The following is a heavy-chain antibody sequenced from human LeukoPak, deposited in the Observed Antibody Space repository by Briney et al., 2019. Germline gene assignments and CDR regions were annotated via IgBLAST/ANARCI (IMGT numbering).Heavy chain of an antibody. Sequence: SETLSLTCAVSGGSISSSYWWSWVRQPPGKGLEWIGEVYHSGSTNYSPSLKSRVTLSVDKSKNQFSLKLSSVTAADTAVYYCVRPDDNSFDFWGQGTMVTVSS. D-gene: IGHD3-9*01. V-gene: IGHV4-4*02. CDR2: VYHSGST. CDR3: VRPDDNSFDF. J-gene: IGHJ3*01. CDR1: GGSISSSYW.